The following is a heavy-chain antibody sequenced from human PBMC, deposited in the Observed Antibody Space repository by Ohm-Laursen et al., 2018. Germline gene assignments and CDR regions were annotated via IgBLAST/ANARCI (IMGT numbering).Heavy chain of an antibody. D-gene: IGHD6-19*01. V-gene: IGHV4-39*01. CDR3: ARHRSSGWDDAFDI. CDR1: GGSISSSSYY. Sequence: SETLSLTCSVSGGSISSSSYYWGWIRQPPGKGLEWIGTIYYSGDTYYNRSLKSRVTILVDTSKNQFSLKLSSVTAADTAVYYCARHRSSGWDDAFDIWGQGTMVTVS. J-gene: IGHJ3*02. CDR2: IYYSGDT.